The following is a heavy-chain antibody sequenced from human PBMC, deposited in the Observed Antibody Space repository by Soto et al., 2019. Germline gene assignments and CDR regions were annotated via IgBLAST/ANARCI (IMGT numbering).Heavy chain of an antibody. Sequence: GGSLRLSCAASGFTFSSYAMHWVRQAPGKGLEWVAVISYDGSNKYYADSVKGRFTISRDNSKNTLYLQMNSLRAEDTAVYYYADGRPPFHVLKIDYWGQGTRVTVSS. CDR2: ISYDGSNK. CDR3: ADGRPPFHVLKIDY. J-gene: IGHJ4*02. D-gene: IGHD3-16*01. V-gene: IGHV3-30-3*01. CDR1: GFTFSSYA.